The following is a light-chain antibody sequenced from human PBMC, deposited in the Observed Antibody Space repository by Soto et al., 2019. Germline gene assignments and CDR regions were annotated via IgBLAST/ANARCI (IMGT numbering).Light chain of an antibody. V-gene: IGLV2-14*03. CDR2: DVS. CDR1: SSDVGGYNY. CDR3: SSYTSSSTLV. Sequence: QSALTQPASVSGSRGQSITISCTGTSSDVGGYNYVSWYQQEPGKAPKLMIYDVSYRPSGVSNRFSGSKSGNTASLTISGLQADDEADSYCSSYTSSSTLVFGTGTKVTVL. J-gene: IGLJ1*01.